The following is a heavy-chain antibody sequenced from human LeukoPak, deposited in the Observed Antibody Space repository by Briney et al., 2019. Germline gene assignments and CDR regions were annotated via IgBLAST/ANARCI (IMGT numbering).Heavy chain of an antibody. CDR2: IKQDGSEK. Sequence: GGSLRLSCAASGFTFSDYWMGWVRQAPGKGLEWVANIKQDGSEKYYVDSVKGRFTISRDNAKNPLYLQMNSLRAEDTAVYYCARDEGSSENWNYAQYWGQGTLVTVSS. V-gene: IGHV3-7*01. D-gene: IGHD1-7*01. CDR3: ARDEGSSENWNYAQY. J-gene: IGHJ4*02. CDR1: GFTFSDYW.